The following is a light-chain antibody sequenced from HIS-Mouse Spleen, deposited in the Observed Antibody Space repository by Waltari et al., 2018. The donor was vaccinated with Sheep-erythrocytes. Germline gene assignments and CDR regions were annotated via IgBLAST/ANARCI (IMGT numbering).Light chain of an antibody. J-gene: IGLJ2*01. V-gene: IGLV3-10*01. Sequence: SYELTQPPSVSVSPGQTARITCSGDALPKKYAYWYQQKSGQAPVLVIYEDSKRTSGSPVRLSGSSSGTMATLTISGAQVEDEADYYCYSTDSSGNGVFGGGTKLTVL. CDR3: YSTDSSGNGV. CDR1: ALPKKY. CDR2: EDS.